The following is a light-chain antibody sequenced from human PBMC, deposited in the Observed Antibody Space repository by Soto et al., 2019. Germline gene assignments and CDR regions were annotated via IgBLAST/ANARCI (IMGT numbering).Light chain of an antibody. CDR1: SSDVGGYNY. V-gene: IGLV2-8*01. Sequence: QSALTQPPSASGSPGQSVAISCTGTSSDVGGYNYVSWYQQHPGKAPKLMIYEVNKRPSGVPDRFSGSKSGNTASLTVSGLQAEDEADYYCGSYSSTDTPFVFGTGTKVT. CDR2: EVN. J-gene: IGLJ1*01. CDR3: GSYSSTDTPFV.